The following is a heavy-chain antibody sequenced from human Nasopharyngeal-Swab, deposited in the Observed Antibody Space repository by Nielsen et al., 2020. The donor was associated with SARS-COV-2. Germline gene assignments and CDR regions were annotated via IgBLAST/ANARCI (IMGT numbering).Heavy chain of an antibody. CDR2: ISYDGSNK. CDR1: GFTFSSYA. CDR3: ARGWRWADDY. V-gene: IGHV3-30*14. J-gene: IGHJ4*02. Sequence: GESLKISCAASGFTFSSYAMHWVRQAPGKGLEWVAVISYDGSNKYYADSVKGRFTISRDNSKNTLYLQMGSLRAEDMAVYYCARGWRWADDYWGQGTLVTVSS. D-gene: IGHD5-24*01.